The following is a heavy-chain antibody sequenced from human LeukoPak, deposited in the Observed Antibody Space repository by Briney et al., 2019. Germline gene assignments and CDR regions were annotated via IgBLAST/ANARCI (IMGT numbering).Heavy chain of an antibody. CDR3: ARMGPYYYDSSGRKYYFDY. V-gene: IGHV1-18*01. CDR2: ISAYNGTT. CDR1: GYTFTSYG. D-gene: IGHD3-22*01. J-gene: IGHJ4*02. Sequence: ASVTVSCKASGYTFTSYGISWVRQAPGQGLEWMGWISAYNGTTNYAQKLQGRVTMTTDTSTSTAYMELRSLRSDDTAVYYCARMGPYYYDSSGRKYYFDYWGQGTLVTVSS.